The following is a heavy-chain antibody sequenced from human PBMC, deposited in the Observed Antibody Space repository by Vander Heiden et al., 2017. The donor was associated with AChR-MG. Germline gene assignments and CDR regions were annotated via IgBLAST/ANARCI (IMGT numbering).Heavy chain of an antibody. Sequence: EVQLVESGGGLVQPGGSLRLSCAASGFTFSSYSMNWVRQAPGKGLELVSYISSSSSTIYYADSVKGRFTISRDNAKNSLYLQMNSLRDEDTAVYYCAREARVYSSGWYLGPFDIWGQGTMVTVSS. CDR2: ISSSSSTI. D-gene: IGHD6-19*01. J-gene: IGHJ3*02. V-gene: IGHV3-48*02. CDR3: AREARVYSSGWYLGPFDI. CDR1: GFTFSSYS.